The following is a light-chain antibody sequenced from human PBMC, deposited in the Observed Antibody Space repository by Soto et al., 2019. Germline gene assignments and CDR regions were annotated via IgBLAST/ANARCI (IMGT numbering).Light chain of an antibody. J-gene: IGLJ1*01. V-gene: IGLV1-40*01. CDR2: SNT. Sequence: QSVLTQPPSVSGAQGPTVTTPCLGSSSTFGAGFVVTWNQRVPETAPKLVLNSNTPGPSGVPDRFSGSRSGSSGSLAITGLQPADEADYYCQSYDSGVTGSVFGTGTKLTVL. CDR1: SSTFGAGFV. CDR3: QSYDSGVTGSV.